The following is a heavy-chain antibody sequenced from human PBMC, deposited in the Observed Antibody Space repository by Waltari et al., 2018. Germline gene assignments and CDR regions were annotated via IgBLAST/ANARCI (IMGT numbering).Heavy chain of an antibody. D-gene: IGHD2-2*01. Sequence: VQLQESGQGLVKPSGTLSLTCAVSGDSISGNYWWRWVRQSPEKGLEWIGQVHHSGKTHYNPSLQSRVAISVDKPKNQFSLNLNSVTAADTAIYYCAGDRAIGLFFDYWGRGTLVTVSS. CDR3: AGDRAIGLFFDY. CDR2: VHHSGKT. J-gene: IGHJ4*02. V-gene: IGHV4-4*02. CDR1: GDSISGNYW.